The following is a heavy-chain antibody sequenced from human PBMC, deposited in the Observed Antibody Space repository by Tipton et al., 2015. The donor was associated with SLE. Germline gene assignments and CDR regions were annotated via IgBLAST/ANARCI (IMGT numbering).Heavy chain of an antibody. CDR1: GFSFSSYS. V-gene: IGHV3-48*01. D-gene: IGHD3-10*01. Sequence: SLRLSCAASGFSFSSYSMNWVRQAPGKGLEWVSYISSSSSTIYYADSMKGRFSISRDNAKKSLFLQMDSLRAEDTAVYYCVRVTHYYGSGSYYNAFDIWAQGTMVPVSP. CDR2: ISSSSSTI. CDR3: VRVTHYYGSGSYYNAFDI. J-gene: IGHJ3*02.